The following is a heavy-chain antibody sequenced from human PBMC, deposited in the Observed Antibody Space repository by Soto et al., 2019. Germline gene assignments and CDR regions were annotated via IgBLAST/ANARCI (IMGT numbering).Heavy chain of an antibody. J-gene: IGHJ6*02. CDR2: IYYSGST. D-gene: IGHD2-15*01. V-gene: IGHV4-61*01. CDR1: GGSVSSGSYY. Sequence: SETLSRTYTVSGGSVSSGSYYWSWIRQPPGKGLEWIGYIYYSGSTNYNPSLKSRVTISVDTSKNQFSLKLSSVTAADTAVYYCARVSITVVRSYYYYGMDVWGQGTTVTVSS. CDR3: ARVSITVVRSYYYYGMDV.